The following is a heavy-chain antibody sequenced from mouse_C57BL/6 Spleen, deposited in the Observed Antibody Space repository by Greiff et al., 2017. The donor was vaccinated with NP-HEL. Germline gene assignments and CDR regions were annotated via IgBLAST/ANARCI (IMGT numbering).Heavy chain of an antibody. V-gene: IGHV1-19*01. CDR1: GYTFTDYY. Sequence: VQLQQSGPVLVKPGASVKMSCKASGYTFTDYYMNWVKQSHGKSLEWIGVINPYNGGTSYNQKFKGKATLTVDKSSSTAYMELNSLTSEYSAVYYCARSPTGRAMDYGGQGTSVPVSS. J-gene: IGHJ4*01. D-gene: IGHD4-1*02. CDR2: INPYNGGT. CDR3: ARSPTGRAMDY.